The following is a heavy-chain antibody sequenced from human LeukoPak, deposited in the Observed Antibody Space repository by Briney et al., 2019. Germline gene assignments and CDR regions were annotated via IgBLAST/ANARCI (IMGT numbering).Heavy chain of an antibody. CDR2: IKQDGSEK. CDR1: GFTFSSYW. Sequence: PGGSLRLSCAASGFTFSSYWMSWVRQAPGKGLEWVANIKQDGSEKYYVDSVKGRFTISRDNAKNSLYLRMNSLRAEDTAVYYCARDRGIGSYHTYNWFDPWGQGTLVTVSS. D-gene: IGHD1-26*01. CDR3: ARDRGIGSYHTYNWFDP. V-gene: IGHV3-7*01. J-gene: IGHJ5*02.